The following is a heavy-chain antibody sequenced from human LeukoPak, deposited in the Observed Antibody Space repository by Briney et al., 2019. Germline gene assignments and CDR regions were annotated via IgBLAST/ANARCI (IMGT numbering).Heavy chain of an antibody. CDR3: AKTSRKTNIVLDLGGAFDL. D-gene: IGHD1-26*01. V-gene: IGHV3-23*01. CDR2: INTSGGST. Sequence: GGSVRLSCAASGFTFSRHAMTWVRQAPGKGLEWVSGINTSGGSTFYADSVKGRFTISRDNSKNTLFLQMHSLRVDDTGVYYCAKTSRKTNIVLDLGGAFDLWGQGTVVSVSS. J-gene: IGHJ3*01. CDR1: GFTFSRHA.